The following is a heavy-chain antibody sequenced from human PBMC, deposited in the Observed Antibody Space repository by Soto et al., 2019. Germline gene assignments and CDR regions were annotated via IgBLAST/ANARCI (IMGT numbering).Heavy chain of an antibody. J-gene: IGHJ4*02. CDR2: IFYSDSF. CDR1: GGSISSGGSY. Sequence: QVQLQESGPGLVKSSQTLSLTCTVSGGSISSGGSYWSWIRPRPGKGLEWIGYIFYSDSFYYTPSLKGRVVILADTSKNQFTVNLSSVTDADTAVYYCARAPETPPIFGVVRPYFFDFWGQGTLVTVSS. V-gene: IGHV4-31*03. D-gene: IGHD3-3*01. CDR3: ARAPETPPIFGVVRPYFFDF.